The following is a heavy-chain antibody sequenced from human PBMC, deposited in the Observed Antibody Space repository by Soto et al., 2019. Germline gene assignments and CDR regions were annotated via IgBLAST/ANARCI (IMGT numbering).Heavy chain of an antibody. CDR1: GYTLTSYD. D-gene: IGHD4-17*01. J-gene: IGHJ5*02. V-gene: IGHV1-8*01. CDR3: ARGIKYGAYSRWFDP. Sequence: QVQLVQSGAEVKKPGASVKVSCKASGYTLTSYDTNWLRKATGKGLGYLGWMNPNSGNTAYVQKFQGRVTMTWDTSITTAYMELSSLRSEDTAVYFCARGIKYGAYSRWFDPWGQGTLVTVSS. CDR2: MNPNSGNT.